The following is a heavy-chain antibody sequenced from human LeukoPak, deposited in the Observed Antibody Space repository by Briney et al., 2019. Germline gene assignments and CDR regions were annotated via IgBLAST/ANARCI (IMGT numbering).Heavy chain of an antibody. Sequence: SETLSFTCTVSGGSISSGDYYWSWIRQPPGKGLEWIGYIYYSGTTYYNPSLKSRVTISVDTSKNQFSLKLTSVTAADTAVYYCSRRLGGSGSYYYWGQGTLVTVSS. CDR1: GGSISSGDYY. V-gene: IGHV4-30-4*01. J-gene: IGHJ4*02. D-gene: IGHD3-10*01. CDR2: IYYSGTT. CDR3: SRRLGGSGSYYY.